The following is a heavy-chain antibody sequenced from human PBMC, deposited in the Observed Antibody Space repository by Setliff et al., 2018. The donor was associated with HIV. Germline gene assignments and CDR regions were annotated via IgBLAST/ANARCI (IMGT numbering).Heavy chain of an antibody. CDR3: ARHSLGNIGDYIRIGAIDI. D-gene: IGHD4-17*01. Sequence: SETLSLTCAVYGGSFSGYYWSWIRQPPGKGLEWIGEINHSGSTNYNPSLKSRVTISVDTSKNQFTLQLSSVTAADTAVYYCARHSLGNIGDYIRIGAIDIWGQGTMVTVSS. CDR1: GGSFSGYY. J-gene: IGHJ3*02. CDR2: INHSGST. V-gene: IGHV4-34*01.